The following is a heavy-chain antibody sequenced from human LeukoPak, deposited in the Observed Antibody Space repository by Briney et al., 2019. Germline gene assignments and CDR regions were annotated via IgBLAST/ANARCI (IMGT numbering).Heavy chain of an antibody. V-gene: IGHV3-21*01. CDR3: ARAPYGSGTNWFDP. J-gene: IGHJ5*02. Sequence: GGSLRLSCAASGFTFNSYTMNWVRQAPGKGLEWVSSITTTSSYVYYADSVMGRFTISRDNAKNSLYLQMNSLRAEDAAVYYCARAPYGSGTNWFDPWGQGTLVTVSS. CDR1: GFTFNSYT. D-gene: IGHD3-10*01. CDR2: ITTTSSYV.